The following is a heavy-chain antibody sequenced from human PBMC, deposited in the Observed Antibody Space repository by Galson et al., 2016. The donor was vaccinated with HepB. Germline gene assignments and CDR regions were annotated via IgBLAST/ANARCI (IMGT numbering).Heavy chain of an antibody. CDR3: ARERYYYDRSGYYYFFDN. CDR1: GGSISAGDYY. D-gene: IGHD3-22*01. V-gene: IGHV4-30-4*01. J-gene: IGHJ4*02. Sequence: TLSLTCTVSGGSISAGDYYWSWIRQPPGKGLEWIGYVFYSGSTYYNPSLQSRVTISVDTSKNQFSLKLNSVTPADTAVYYCARERYYYDRSGYYYFFDNWGQGTPRTVSS. CDR2: VFYSGST.